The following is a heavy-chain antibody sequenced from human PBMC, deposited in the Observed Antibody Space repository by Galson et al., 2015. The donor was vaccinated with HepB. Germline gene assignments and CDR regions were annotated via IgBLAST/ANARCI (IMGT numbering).Heavy chain of an antibody. Sequence: SLRLSCAASGFTFSSYDMHWVRQATGKGLEWVSAIGTAGDTYYPGSVKGRFTISRENAKNSLYLQMNSLRAGDTAVYYCARVAYSGGDCHWFSDLWGRASLITVSS. V-gene: IGHV3-13*01. CDR1: GFTFSSYD. D-gene: IGHD2-21*02. CDR2: IGTAGDT. CDR3: ARVAYSGGDCHWFSDL. J-gene: IGHJ2*01.